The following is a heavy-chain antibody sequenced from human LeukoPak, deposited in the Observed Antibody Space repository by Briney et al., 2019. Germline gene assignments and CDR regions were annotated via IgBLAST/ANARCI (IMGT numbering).Heavy chain of an antibody. V-gene: IGHV3-11*04. CDR3: ARSLIVASEDY. D-gene: IGHD3-22*01. CDR2: ISASGAVP. CDR1: GFIFDSFY. J-gene: IGHJ4*02. Sequence: PGGSLRLSCAASGFIFDSFYMGWIRQVPGKGLDYIALISASGAVPYYAESVEGRFTISRDNAKNSVSLQMNSLSADDTAIYYCARSLIVASEDYWGQGTQVIVSS.